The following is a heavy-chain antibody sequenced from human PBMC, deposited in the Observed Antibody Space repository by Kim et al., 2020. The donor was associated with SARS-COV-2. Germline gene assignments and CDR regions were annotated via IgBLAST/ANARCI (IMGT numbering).Heavy chain of an antibody. J-gene: IGHJ6*02. CDR1: GGTFSSYA. Sequence: SVKVSCKASGGTFSSYAISWVRQAPGQGLEWMGGIIPIFGTANYAQKFQGRVTITADESTSTAYMELSSLRSEDTAVYYCARSGGSGSYYNVVDVWGQGTTVTVSS. CDR2: IIPIFGTA. D-gene: IGHD3-10*01. CDR3: ARSGGSGSYYNVVDV. V-gene: IGHV1-69*13.